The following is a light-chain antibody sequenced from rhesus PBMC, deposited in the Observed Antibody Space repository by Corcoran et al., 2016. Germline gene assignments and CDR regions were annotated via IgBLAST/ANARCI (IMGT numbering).Light chain of an antibody. V-gene: IGKV1-74*01. CDR3: QHDYCSPIS. CDR2: KAS. Sequence: DIQMTQSPSSLSASVGDRVTITCRPSEDVNDYLNWYQQLPGKPPKLLIYKASTLQSGVPSRFRGSGSGTDYTFTITSLQSEDIATYYCQHDYCSPISFGGGTKVEI. J-gene: IGKJ4*01. CDR1: EDVNDY.